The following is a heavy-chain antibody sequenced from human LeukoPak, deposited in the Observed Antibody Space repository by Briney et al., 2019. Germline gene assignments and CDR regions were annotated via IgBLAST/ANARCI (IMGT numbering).Heavy chain of an antibody. D-gene: IGHD2-2*01. CDR1: GYTFTSYD. CDR3: ARGWPSSYQLLFGQEERNWFDP. CDR2: MNPNSGNT. J-gene: IGHJ5*02. Sequence: ASVKVSCKASGYTFTSYDINWVRQATGQGLEWMGRMNPNSGNTGYAQKFQGRVTMTRNTSISTVYMELSRLRSEDTAVYYCARGWPSSYQLLFGQEERNWFDPWGQGTLVTVSS. V-gene: IGHV1-8*01.